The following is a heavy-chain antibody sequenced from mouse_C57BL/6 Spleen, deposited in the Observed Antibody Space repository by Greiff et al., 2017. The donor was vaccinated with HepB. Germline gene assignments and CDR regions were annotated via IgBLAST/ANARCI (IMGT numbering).Heavy chain of an antibody. CDR2: INPNNGGT. CDR3: ARRYYYAMDY. Sequence: EVQLQQSGPELVKPGASVKISCKASGYTFTDYYMNWVKQSHGKSLEWIGDINPNNGGTSYNQKFKGKATLTVDKSSSTAYMELRSLTSEDSAVYYCARRYYYAMDYWGQGPSVTVSS. V-gene: IGHV1-26*01. J-gene: IGHJ4*01. CDR1: GYTFTDYY.